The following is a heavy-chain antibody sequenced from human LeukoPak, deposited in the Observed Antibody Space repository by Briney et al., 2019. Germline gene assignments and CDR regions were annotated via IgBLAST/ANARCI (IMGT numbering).Heavy chain of an antibody. CDR3: ARRGYDSSGYRDAFEI. CDR2: IFPGDSDT. CDR1: GYSFTSYW. V-gene: IGHV5-51*01. J-gene: IGHJ3*02. D-gene: IGHD3-22*01. Sequence: GESLKISCKGSGYSFTSYWIGWVRQLAGKGREWMGIIFPGDSDTTYSPSFQGQVTISADKSISTAYLQWSSLKATDTAMYYCARRGYDSSGYRDAFEIWGQGTMVTVSS.